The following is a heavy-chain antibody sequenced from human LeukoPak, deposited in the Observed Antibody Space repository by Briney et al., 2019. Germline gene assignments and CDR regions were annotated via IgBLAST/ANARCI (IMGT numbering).Heavy chain of an antibody. D-gene: IGHD6-19*01. J-gene: IGHJ3*02. Sequence: SETLSLTCTVSGGSISSSSYYWGWIRQPPGKGLEWIGSIYYSGSTYYNPSLKSRVTISVDTSKNQFSLKLSSVTAADTAVYYCARDNGLAVAPVAFDIRGQGTMVTVSS. CDR1: GGSISSSSYY. V-gene: IGHV4-39*07. CDR3: ARDNGLAVAPVAFDI. CDR2: IYYSGST.